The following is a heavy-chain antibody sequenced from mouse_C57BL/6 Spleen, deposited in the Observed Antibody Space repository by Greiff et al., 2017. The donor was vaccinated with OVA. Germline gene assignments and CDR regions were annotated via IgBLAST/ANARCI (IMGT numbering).Heavy chain of an antibody. Sequence: EVKLQESGPGLVKPSQSLSLTCSVTGYSITSGYYWNWIRQFPGNKLEWMGYISYDGSNNYNPSLKNRISITRDTSKNQFFLKLNSVTTEDTATYYCARGTGWGKNYFDYWGQGTTLTVSS. CDR2: ISYDGSN. V-gene: IGHV3-6*01. CDR3: ARGTGWGKNYFDY. D-gene: IGHD4-1*01. CDR1: GYSITSGYY. J-gene: IGHJ2*01.